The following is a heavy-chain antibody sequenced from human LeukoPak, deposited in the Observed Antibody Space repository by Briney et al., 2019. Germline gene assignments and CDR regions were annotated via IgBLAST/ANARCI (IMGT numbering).Heavy chain of an antibody. V-gene: IGHV1-69*04. Sequence: SVKVSCKASGGTFSSYAISWVRQAPGQGLERMGRIIPIFGIANYAQKFQGRVTITADKSTSTAYMELSSLRSEDTAVYYCAREVAGTQGSYYYYYGMDVWGQGTTVTVSS. D-gene: IGHD6-19*01. J-gene: IGHJ6*02. CDR2: IIPIFGIA. CDR1: GGTFSSYA. CDR3: AREVAGTQGSYYYYYGMDV.